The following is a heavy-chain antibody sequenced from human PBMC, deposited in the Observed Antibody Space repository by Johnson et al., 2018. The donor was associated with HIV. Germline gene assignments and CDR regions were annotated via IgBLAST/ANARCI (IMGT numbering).Heavy chain of an antibody. D-gene: IGHD6-6*01. CDR1: GFTFSTNW. CDR2: LSSDGSST. Sequence: VQLVESGGDLVQPGGSLRLSCVGSGFTFSTNWMHWVRQAPGKGLVWVSRLSSDGSSTSYADSVKGRFTISRDNAKNTMYLQMDSLGAEDTAIYYCARAQLLADDAFNNWGQGTMVTVSS. J-gene: IGHJ3*02. V-gene: IGHV3-74*01. CDR3: ARAQLLADDAFNN.